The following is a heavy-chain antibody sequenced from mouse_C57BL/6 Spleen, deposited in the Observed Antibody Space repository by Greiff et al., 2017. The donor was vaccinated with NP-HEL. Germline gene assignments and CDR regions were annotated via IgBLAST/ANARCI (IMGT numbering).Heavy chain of an antibody. CDR2: IRSKSNNYAT. J-gene: IGHJ2*01. V-gene: IGHV10-1*01. D-gene: IGHD3-1*01. Sequence: DVKLVESGGGLVQPKGSLKLSCAASGFSFNTYAMNWVRQAPGKGLEWVARIRSKSNNYATYYADSVKDRFTISRDDSESMLYLQMNNLKTEDTAMYYCVRGSYYFDYWGQGTTLTVSS. CDR3: VRGSYYFDY. CDR1: GFSFNTYA.